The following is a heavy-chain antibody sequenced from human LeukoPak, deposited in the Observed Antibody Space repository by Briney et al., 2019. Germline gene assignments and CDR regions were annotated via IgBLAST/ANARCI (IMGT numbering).Heavy chain of an antibody. CDR1: GGSISSSGYY. J-gene: IGHJ4*02. CDR2: IYFSGST. V-gene: IGHV4-39*07. CDR3: ARSGGLWLLTYYFDY. D-gene: IGHD3-22*01. Sequence: MSSETLSLTCTVSGGSISSSGYYWGWIRQPPGKGLEWIGSIYFSGSTYYNPSLKSRVTISVDTSKNQLSLKLSSVTAADTAVYFCARSGGLWLLTYYFDYWGQGTLVTVSS.